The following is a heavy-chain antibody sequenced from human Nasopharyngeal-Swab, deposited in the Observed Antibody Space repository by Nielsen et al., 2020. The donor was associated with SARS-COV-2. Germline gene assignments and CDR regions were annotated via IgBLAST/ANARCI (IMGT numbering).Heavy chain of an antibody. CDR3: ARDLDWAGFGSVDY. CDR1: GFTFSYYN. D-gene: IGHD3-10*01. V-gene: IGHV3-48*02. CDR2: ISSVCSII. Sequence: GGSLRLSCASSGFTFSYYNMHWVRQAPGKGLEWVSYISSVCSIIYYADSVKGRFTISKDNAKNSTFLQMNSLRDEDTAVYYCARDLDWAGFGSVDYWGQGALVAVSS. J-gene: IGHJ4*02.